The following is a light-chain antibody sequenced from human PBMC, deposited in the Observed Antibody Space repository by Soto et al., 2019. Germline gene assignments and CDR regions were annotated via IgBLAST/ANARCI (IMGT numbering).Light chain of an antibody. CDR3: QQYNNWPHT. J-gene: IGKJ5*01. CDR2: GAS. CDR1: QSVSSN. Sequence: EIVMTQSPVTLSVSPGERATLSCRASQSVSSNLAWYQQKPGQAPRLLFYGASTRATGIPARFSGGGSGTEFTHTVSRLQSEDFALYYCQQYNNWPHTFGQGTRLEIK. V-gene: IGKV3-15*01.